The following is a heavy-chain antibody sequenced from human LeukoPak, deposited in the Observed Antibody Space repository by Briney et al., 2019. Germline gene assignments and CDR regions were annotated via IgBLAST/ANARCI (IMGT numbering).Heavy chain of an antibody. D-gene: IGHD3-10*01. CDR2: ISYDGSNK. CDR3: ANDLFPPVWFGESPFDY. CDR1: GLTFSSYG. Sequence: GGSLRLSCAACGLTFSSYGMHWVRQAPGKGLEWVAVISYDGSNKYYADSVKGRFTISRDNSKNTLYLRLHSLRAEDTAVYYCANDLFPPVWFGESPFDYWGQGTLVTVSS. V-gene: IGHV3-30*18. J-gene: IGHJ4*02.